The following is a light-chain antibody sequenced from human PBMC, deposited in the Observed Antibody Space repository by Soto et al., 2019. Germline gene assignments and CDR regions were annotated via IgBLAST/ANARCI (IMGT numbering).Light chain of an antibody. Sequence: IPLTQSPSSLSASVGDRVTFTCRASQDIDSYLGWYQQMPGKAPKLLISAAATLQSGVPLRFSGSGSGTEFTLTISSLQPEDFATYFCQKLNGDPPFTFGPGTTVEIK. CDR2: AAA. J-gene: IGKJ3*01. CDR1: QDIDSY. V-gene: IGKV1-9*01. CDR3: QKLNGDPPFT.